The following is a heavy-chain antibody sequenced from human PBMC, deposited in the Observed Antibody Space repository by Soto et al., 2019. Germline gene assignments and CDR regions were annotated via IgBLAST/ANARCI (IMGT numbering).Heavy chain of an antibody. V-gene: IGHV1-18*01. D-gene: IGHD3-16*01. CDR3: VMVDNYVTPTPQDV. CDR2: ISPYTGNT. CDR1: GYIFVNYG. J-gene: IGHJ6*02. Sequence: QVQLVQSGDEVKKPGASVKVSCKASGYIFVNYGIAWVRQAPGQGLEWMGWISPYTGNTHSATQVQGRLTMTTDTSTSTAYMDLGSLTSDDTAVYYCVMVDNYVTPTPQDVWGQWTTVTVSS.